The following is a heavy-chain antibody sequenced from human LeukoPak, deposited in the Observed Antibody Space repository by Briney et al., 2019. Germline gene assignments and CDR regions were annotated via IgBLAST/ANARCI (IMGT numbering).Heavy chain of an antibody. CDR3: ARGEGYDSSGYYWY. J-gene: IGHJ4*02. Sequence: ASVKVSCKASGYTFTNYDINWVRQATGQGLEWMGYVNPNSGNTGYAQKFQDRVTITSDTSISTAYMELSSLRSEDTAVYYCARGEGYDSSGYYWYWGQGTLVTVSS. V-gene: IGHV1-8*03. D-gene: IGHD3-22*01. CDR1: GYTFTNYD. CDR2: VNPNSGNT.